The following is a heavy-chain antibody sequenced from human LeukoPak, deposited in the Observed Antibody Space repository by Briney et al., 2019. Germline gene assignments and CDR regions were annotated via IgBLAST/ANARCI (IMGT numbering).Heavy chain of an antibody. V-gene: IGHV3-74*01. CDR3: ARGPSSNWSGLDF. CDR1: GFSFSGHW. CDR2: ISPTGSTT. D-gene: IGHD6-13*01. J-gene: IGHJ4*02. Sequence: GGSLRLSCAASGFSFSGHWMHWARQLPGKGLVWVSRISPTGSTTSYADSVKGRITVSRDNAKNTLYLQVNNLRAEDTAVYYCARGPSSNWSGLDFWGQGTLLTVSS.